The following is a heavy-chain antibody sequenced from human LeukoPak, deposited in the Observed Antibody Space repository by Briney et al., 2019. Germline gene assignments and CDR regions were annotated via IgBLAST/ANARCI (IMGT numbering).Heavy chain of an antibody. V-gene: IGHV5-51*01. CDR2: IYPGDPDT. CDR3: ARRISMGVAGTYYFDY. CDR1: GYSFTSYW. J-gene: IGHJ4*02. D-gene: IGHD6-19*01. Sequence: GESLKISCKGSGYSFTSYWIGWVRQMPGKGLEWMGIIYPGDPDTRYSPSFQGQVTISADKSISTAYLQWSSLKASDTAMYYCARRISMGVAGTYYFDYWGRGTLVTVSS.